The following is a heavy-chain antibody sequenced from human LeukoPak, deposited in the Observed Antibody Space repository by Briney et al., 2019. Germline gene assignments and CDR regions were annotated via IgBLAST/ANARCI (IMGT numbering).Heavy chain of an antibody. J-gene: IGHJ4*02. V-gene: IGHV4-59*02. CDR3: ARANYYDSSGYYFDY. Sequence: PSETLSLTCTVSGGSVSSHDWTWIRQSPEKGLEWMGYILHCGNTNYNPSLKSRVSMSLETSKNQIALSLSAVTAADTAVYYCARANYYDSSGYYFDYWGQGTLVTVSS. CDR1: GGSVSSHD. D-gene: IGHD3-22*01. CDR2: ILHCGNT.